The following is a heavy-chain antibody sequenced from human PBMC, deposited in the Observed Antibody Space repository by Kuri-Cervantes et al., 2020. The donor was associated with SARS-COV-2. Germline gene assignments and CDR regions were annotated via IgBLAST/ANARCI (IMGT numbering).Heavy chain of an antibody. CDR1: GFTFSSYA. J-gene: IGHJ4*02. CDR3: AREGWSADWGSRYDY. V-gene: IGHV3-64D*09. CDR2: ISSNGGST. D-gene: IGHD7-27*01. Sequence: GGSLRLSCSASGFTFSSYAMHWVRQAPGKGLEYVSAISSNGGSTYYADSVKGRFTISRDNSKNTLYLQMSSLRAEDTAVYYCAREGWSADWGSRYDYWGQGTLVTVSS.